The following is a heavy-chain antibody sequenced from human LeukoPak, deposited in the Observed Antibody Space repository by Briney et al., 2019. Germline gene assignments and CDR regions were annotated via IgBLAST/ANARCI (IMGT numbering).Heavy chain of an antibody. CDR1: GYTFTGYY. J-gene: IGHJ6*03. CDR3: AREAYDSGSFRTDYYYMDV. Sequence: ASVKVSCKASGYTFTGYYLHWVRQAPGQGLEWMGWITPNSGGTNYAQRFQGRVTMTRDTSISTAYMELSRLRSDDTAVYYCAREAYDSGSFRTDYYYMDVWGKGTTVTISS. V-gene: IGHV1-2*02. CDR2: ITPNSGGT. D-gene: IGHD3-10*01.